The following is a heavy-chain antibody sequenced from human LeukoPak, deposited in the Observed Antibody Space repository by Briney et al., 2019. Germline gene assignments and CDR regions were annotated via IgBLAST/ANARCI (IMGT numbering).Heavy chain of an antibody. V-gene: IGHV1-18*01. Sequence: ASVKVSCKASGYTFTSYGISWVRQAPGQGLEWMGWISAYNGNTNYAQKLQGRVTMTTDTSTSTAYMELRSLRSDDTAVYYCARQKGIAAAGGGFDPWGQGTLVTVSS. CDR2: ISAYNGNT. CDR3: ARQKGIAAAGGGFDP. D-gene: IGHD6-13*01. J-gene: IGHJ5*02. CDR1: GYTFTSYG.